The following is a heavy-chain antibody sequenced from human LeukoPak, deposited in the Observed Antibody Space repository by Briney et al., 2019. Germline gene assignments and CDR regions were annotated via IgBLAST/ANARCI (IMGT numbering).Heavy chain of an antibody. Sequence: SETLSLTCTVSGGSISSGGYYWSWIRQHPGKGLEWIGYIYYSGSTNYNPSLKSRVTISVDKSKNQFSLKLSSVTAADTAVYYCARDRVGADAFDIWGQGTMVTVSS. V-gene: IGHV4-31*03. J-gene: IGHJ3*02. CDR1: GGSISSGGYY. CDR2: IYYSGST. CDR3: ARDRVGADAFDI. D-gene: IGHD1-26*01.